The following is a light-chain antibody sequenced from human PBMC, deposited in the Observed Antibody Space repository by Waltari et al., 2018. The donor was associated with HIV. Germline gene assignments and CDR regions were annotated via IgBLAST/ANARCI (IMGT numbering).Light chain of an antibody. Sequence: VSGSPGQSITISCTGTSSDVGGYNYVSWYQQHPGKAPKLMIYEVTNRPSGVSNRFSGSKSGNTASLTLSGLQAEDEADYYCSSYTSSSTLVFGGGTKLTVL. CDR1: SSDVGGYNY. CDR2: EVT. V-gene: IGLV2-14*01. J-gene: IGLJ2*01. CDR3: SSYTSSSTLV.